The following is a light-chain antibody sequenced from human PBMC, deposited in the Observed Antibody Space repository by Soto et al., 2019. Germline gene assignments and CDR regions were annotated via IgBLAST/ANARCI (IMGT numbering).Light chain of an antibody. CDR2: EGS. CDR1: RSDVGSYNL. J-gene: IGLJ3*02. CDR3: CSYAGSSTWV. V-gene: IGLV2-23*01. Sequence: QSALTQPASVYGSPGQSITISCTGTRSDVGSYNLVSWYQQHPGKAPKLMIYEGSKRPSGVSNRFSGSKSGNTASLTISGLQAEDEADYYCCSYAGSSTWVFGGGTELTVL.